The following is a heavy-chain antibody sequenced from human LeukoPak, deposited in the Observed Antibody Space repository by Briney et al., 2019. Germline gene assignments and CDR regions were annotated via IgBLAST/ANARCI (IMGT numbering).Heavy chain of an antibody. D-gene: IGHD3-9*01. CDR2: ITGSGDTT. CDR3: AKWGDYDILTGYYVSDF. Sequence: GGSLRLSCAASGFIFSNYAMSWVRQAPGKGLEWVSAITGSGDTTYYADSAKGRFTISRDNSKNTLYVEMNTLRAEDTAVYYCAKWGDYDILTGYYVSDFWGQGTLVTVSS. J-gene: IGHJ4*02. V-gene: IGHV3-23*01. CDR1: GFIFSNYA.